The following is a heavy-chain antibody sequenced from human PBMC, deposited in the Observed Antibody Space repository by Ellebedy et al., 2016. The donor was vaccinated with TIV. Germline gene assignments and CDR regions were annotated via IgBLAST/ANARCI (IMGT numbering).Heavy chain of an antibody. CDR1: GFTFSSYG. CDR2: IRYDGSNK. V-gene: IGHV3-30*02. D-gene: IGHD6-13*01. Sequence: GGSLRLSCAASGFTFSSYGMHWVRQAPGKGLEWVAFIRYDGSNKYYADSVKGRFTISRDNSKNTLYLQMNSLRAEDTAVYYCAKDAIAAAGTGLYYGIDVWGQGTTVIVSS. CDR3: AKDAIAAAGTGLYYGIDV. J-gene: IGHJ6*02.